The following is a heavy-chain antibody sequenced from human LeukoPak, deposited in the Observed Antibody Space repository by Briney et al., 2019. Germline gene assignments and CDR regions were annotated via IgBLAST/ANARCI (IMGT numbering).Heavy chain of an antibody. CDR2: IRNDGSNE. D-gene: IGHD1-7*01. CDR1: GFTFRNYG. V-gene: IGHV3-30*02. J-gene: IGHJ6*03. Sequence: GGSLRLSCAASGFTFRNYGMYWVRQAPGKGLEWVAFIRNDGSNEYYADSVKGRFTISGDNSKNTLYLQMNSLRADDTAVYYCAKGTWSYYYYHYMDVWGKGTTVTVSS. CDR3: AKGTWSYYYYHYMDV.